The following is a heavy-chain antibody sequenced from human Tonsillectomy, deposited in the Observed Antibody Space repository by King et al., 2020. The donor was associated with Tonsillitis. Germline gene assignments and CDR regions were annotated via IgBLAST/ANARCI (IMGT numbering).Heavy chain of an antibody. Sequence: QLQESGPGLVKPSQTLSLTCTVSGGSISSGGYYWSWIRQHPGKGLEWIGYIYYSGSTYYNPSLKSRVTISVDTSKNQFSLKLSSVTAADTAVYYCARDLASYDILTGGRFDPWGQGTLVTVSS. J-gene: IGHJ5*02. CDR3: ARDLASYDILTGGRFDP. D-gene: IGHD3-9*01. CDR2: IYYSGST. CDR1: GGSISSGGYY. V-gene: IGHV4-31*03.